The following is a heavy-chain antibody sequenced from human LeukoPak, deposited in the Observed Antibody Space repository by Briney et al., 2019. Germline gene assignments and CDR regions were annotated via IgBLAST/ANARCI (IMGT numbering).Heavy chain of an antibody. V-gene: IGHV4-59*01. D-gene: IGHD3/OR15-3a*01. Sequence: SETLSLTCTVSGGSISSYYWSWIRQPPGKGLEWIGYIYYSGSTNYNPSLKSRVTISVDTSKNRFSLKLSSVTAADTAVYYCARLNSHLDPSCFDYWGQGTLVTVSS. CDR2: IYYSGST. J-gene: IGHJ4*02. CDR3: ARLNSHLDPSCFDY. CDR1: GGSISSYY.